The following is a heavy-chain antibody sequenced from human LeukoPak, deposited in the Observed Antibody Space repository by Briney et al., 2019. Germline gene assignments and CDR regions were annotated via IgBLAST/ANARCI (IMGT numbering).Heavy chain of an antibody. J-gene: IGHJ5*02. CDR1: GGSISSYY. CDR3: ARAGLGIATKFDP. CDR2: IYSSGST. V-gene: IGHV4-59*08. D-gene: IGHD6-13*01. Sequence: SETLSLTCTVSGGSISSYYWSWIRQPPGKGLEWIGRIYSSGSTNYNPSLKSRVTISVDTSKNQFSLKLSSVTAADTAVYYCARAGLGIATKFDPWGQGTLVTVSS.